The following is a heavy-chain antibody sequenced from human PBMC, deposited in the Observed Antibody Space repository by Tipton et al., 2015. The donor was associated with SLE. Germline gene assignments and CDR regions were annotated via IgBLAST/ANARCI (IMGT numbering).Heavy chain of an antibody. CDR3: AKSSRDDPENNQH. CDR2: ISGSGGST. V-gene: IGHV3-23*01. D-gene: IGHD6-13*01. Sequence: SLRLSCAASGFTFSSSAMSWVRQAPGKGLEGVSTISGSGGSTYYADSAKGRFTISRDNSKNTLSLQMNSLRAEDTAVYYCAKSSRDDPENNQHWGPGSLVSVPS. J-gene: IGHJ1*01. CDR1: GFTFSSSA.